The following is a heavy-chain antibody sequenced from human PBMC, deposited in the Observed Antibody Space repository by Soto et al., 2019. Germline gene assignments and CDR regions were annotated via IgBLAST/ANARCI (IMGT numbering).Heavy chain of an antibody. V-gene: IGHV1-18*04. Sequence: QVQLVQSGAEVKKPGASVKVSCKASGYTFTSYGISWVRQAPGQGLEWMGWISAYNGKTNYAQKLQGRVTMTTDTSTSTAYMELRSLRSDDTAVYYCARTRQQLVLKNWFDPWGQGTLVTVSS. D-gene: IGHD6-6*01. J-gene: IGHJ5*02. CDR2: ISAYNGKT. CDR3: ARTRQQLVLKNWFDP. CDR1: GYTFTSYG.